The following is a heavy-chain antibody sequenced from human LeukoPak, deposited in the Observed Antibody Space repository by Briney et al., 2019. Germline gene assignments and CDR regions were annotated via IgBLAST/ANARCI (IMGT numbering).Heavy chain of an antibody. CDR1: TFTFSTYN. V-gene: IGHV3-7*01. CDR3: ARDALLWFGELKSGVFDI. Sequence: PGGSLRLSCAASTFTFSTYNMNWVRQAPGKGLEWVANIKQDGSETYYVDSVKGRFTISRDNAKNSLFLQMNSLRVEDTAVYYCARDALLWFGELKSGVFDIWGQGTMVTVSS. CDR2: IKQDGSET. D-gene: IGHD3-10*01. J-gene: IGHJ3*02.